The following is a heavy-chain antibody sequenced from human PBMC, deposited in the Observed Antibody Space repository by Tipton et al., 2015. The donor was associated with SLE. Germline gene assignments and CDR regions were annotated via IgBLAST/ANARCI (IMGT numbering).Heavy chain of an antibody. CDR3: ARGRDPWDAFDI. D-gene: IGHD2-21*02. Sequence: TLSLTCTVSGGSISSHYWSWIRQPPGKGLEWIGYIYYSGNTNYNPSLKSRVTISVDTSKNQFSLKLSSVTAADTAVYYCARGRDPWDAFDIWDQGTMVTVSS. V-gene: IGHV4-59*11. CDR1: GGSISSHY. CDR2: IYYSGNT. J-gene: IGHJ3*02.